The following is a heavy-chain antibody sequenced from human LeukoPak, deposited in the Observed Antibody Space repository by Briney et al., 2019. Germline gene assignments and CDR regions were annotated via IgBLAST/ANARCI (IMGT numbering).Heavy chain of an antibody. Sequence: SETLSLTCTVSGASTSSGLYYWNWFRQPAGKGLEYIGRVYNSGSTNYNPSLKSRVTISVDTPKNQFSLKLTSVTASASAVYYCASSNWLRDANSASWGQGTPVTVSS. CDR2: VYNSGST. J-gene: IGHJ4*02. D-gene: IGHD6-13*01. CDR1: GASTSSGLYY. CDR3: ASSNWLRDANSAS. V-gene: IGHV4-61*02.